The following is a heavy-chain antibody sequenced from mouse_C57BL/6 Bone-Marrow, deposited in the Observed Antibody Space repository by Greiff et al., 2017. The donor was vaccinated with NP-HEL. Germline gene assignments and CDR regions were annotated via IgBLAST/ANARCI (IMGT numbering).Heavy chain of an antibody. V-gene: IGHV2-5*01. J-gene: IGHJ1*03. CDR1: GFSLTSYG. CDR3: AKNLLRLGV. Sequence: VQLQQSGPGLVQPSQSLSITCTVSGFSLTSYGVHWVRQSPGKGLEWLGVIWRGGSTDYNAAFMSRLSIIKDNSKSQVFFKMNSLQADDTAIYYCAKNLLRLGVWGTGTTVTVSS. CDR2: IWRGGST. D-gene: IGHD1-1*01.